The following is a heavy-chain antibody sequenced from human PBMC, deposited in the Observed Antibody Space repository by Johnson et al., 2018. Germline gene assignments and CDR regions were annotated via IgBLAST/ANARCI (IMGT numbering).Heavy chain of an antibody. Sequence: VQLVESGGGLVQPGGSLRLSCAASGFTFSSYSMNWVRQAPGKGLEWVSYISSSSYTIYYADSVKGRFTISRDNAKNSLYLQMNSLRAEDTAVYYCARGWKGTTVTTFDYYYYMDVWGKGTTVTVSS. CDR1: GFTFSSYS. J-gene: IGHJ6*03. CDR3: ARGWKGTTVTTFDYYYYMDV. V-gene: IGHV3-48*01. CDR2: ISSSSYTI. D-gene: IGHD4-11*01.